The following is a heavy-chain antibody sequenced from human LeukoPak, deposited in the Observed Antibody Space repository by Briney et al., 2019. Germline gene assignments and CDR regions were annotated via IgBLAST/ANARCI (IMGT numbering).Heavy chain of an antibody. J-gene: IGHJ4*02. CDR3: ARDPVATINYFDY. CDR1: GFTFSSYA. V-gene: IGHV3-30*04. Sequence: PGGSLRLSCAASGFTFSSYAMHWVRQAPGKGLEWVAVISYDGGNKYYADSVKGRFTISRDNSKNTLYLQMNSLRAEDTAVYYCARDPVATINYFDYWGQGTLVTVSS. CDR2: ISYDGGNK. D-gene: IGHD5-12*01.